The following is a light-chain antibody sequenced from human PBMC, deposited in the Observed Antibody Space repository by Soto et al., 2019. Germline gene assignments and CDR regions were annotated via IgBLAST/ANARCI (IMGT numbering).Light chain of an antibody. J-gene: IGLJ2*01. V-gene: IGLV2-14*01. CDR2: DVS. CDR1: SSDVGSYNY. CDR3: SSYTISSTHVV. Sequence: QSALTQPASVSGSPGQSITISCSGTSSDVGSYNYVSWYQQYPGKAPKLMIYDVSNRPSGVSYRFSGSKSGNTASLTISGLEAEDEADYYCSSYTISSTHVVFGGGTQLTVL.